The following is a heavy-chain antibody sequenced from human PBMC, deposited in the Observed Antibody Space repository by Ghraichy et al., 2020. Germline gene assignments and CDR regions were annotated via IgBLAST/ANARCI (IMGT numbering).Heavy chain of an antibody. CDR2: IYHSGST. D-gene: IGHD3-10*01. CDR3: ARVGRYYYGSGSYYYFDY. J-gene: IGHJ4*02. CDR1: GYSISSGYY. Sequence: SQTLSLTCTVSGYSISSGYYWGWIRQPPGKGLEWIGSIYHSGSTYYNPSLKSRVTISVDTSKNQFSLKLSSVTAADTAVYYCARVGRYYYGSGSYYYFDYWGQGTLVTVSS. V-gene: IGHV4-38-2*02.